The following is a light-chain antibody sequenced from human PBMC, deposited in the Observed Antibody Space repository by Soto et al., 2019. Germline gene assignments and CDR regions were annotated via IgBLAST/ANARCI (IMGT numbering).Light chain of an antibody. J-gene: IGKJ1*01. CDR3: QQYGSSRWT. V-gene: IGKV3-20*01. CDR2: GAS. CDR1: QSVSSSY. Sequence: EIVLTQSPGTLSLSPGEKATISCRASQSVSSSYLAWYQQNRGQAPRLLIYGASSRAPGIPDRFGGSGSGTDFTLTISRLEPEDFAVYYCQQYGSSRWTFGQGTKV.